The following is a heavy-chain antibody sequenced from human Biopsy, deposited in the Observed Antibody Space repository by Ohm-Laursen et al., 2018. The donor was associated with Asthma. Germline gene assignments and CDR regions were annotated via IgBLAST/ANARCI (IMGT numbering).Heavy chain of an antibody. D-gene: IGHD4-23*01. Sequence: SLRLSCAASGFAFNNSSMTWVRQAPGKGLEWVSSISASGVRTFYADSVKGRFTVSRDSSRNTLYLQLSTLRVEDTAVYYCARAYGGSFFSGAFDIWGQGTMVTVSS. J-gene: IGHJ3*02. V-gene: IGHV3-23*01. CDR1: GFAFNNSS. CDR3: ARAYGGSFFSGAFDI. CDR2: ISASGVRT.